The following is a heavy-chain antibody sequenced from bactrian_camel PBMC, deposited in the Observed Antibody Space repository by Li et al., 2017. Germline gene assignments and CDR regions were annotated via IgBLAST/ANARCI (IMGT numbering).Heavy chain of an antibody. J-gene: IGHJ6*01. V-gene: IGHV3S55*01. Sequence: HVQLVESGGGSVQAGGSLRLSCTVTGLPEGSGCLAWFRRAPGQQREGLAVIAKDGTQTYKEESMKGRFTISQDNARNMLYLQMDSLKPEDTAMYYCAAERFLLRCGSWLLYADTHFYAWGQGTQVTVS. CDR1: GLPEGSGC. CDR3: AAERFLLRCGSWLLYADTHFYA. CDR2: IAKDGTQT. D-gene: IGHD1*01.